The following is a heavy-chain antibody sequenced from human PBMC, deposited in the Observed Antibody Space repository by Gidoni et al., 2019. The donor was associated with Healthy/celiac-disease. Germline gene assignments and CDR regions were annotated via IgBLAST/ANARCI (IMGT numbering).Heavy chain of an antibody. V-gene: IGHV4-61*01. CDR2: IYYSGST. J-gene: IGHJ4*02. D-gene: IGHD6-13*01. CDR1: GGSVSSGSYY. Sequence: QVQLQESGPGLVKPSETLCLTCTVSGGSVSSGSYYWSWIRQPPGKGLEWIGYIYYSGSTNYNPSLKSRVTISVDTSKNQFSLKLSSVTAADTAVYYCARGPYWIAAAGTPLFDYWGQGTLVTVSS. CDR3: ARGPYWIAAAGTPLFDY.